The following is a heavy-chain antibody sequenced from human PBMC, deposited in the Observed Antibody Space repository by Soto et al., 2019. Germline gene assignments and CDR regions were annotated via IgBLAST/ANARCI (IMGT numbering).Heavy chain of an antibody. D-gene: IGHD5-18*01. CDR1: GYTFSNND. V-gene: IGHV1-8*02. J-gene: IGHJ5*02. CDR2: MNPGSGDT. CDR3: ARMESFGSLNWFDP. Sequence: ASVKVSCKASGYTFSNNDVSWVRQATGQGLEWMGWMNPGSGDTGYAQKFQGRVTMTRDISIATAYMELNSLTSEDTAIYYCARMESFGSLNWFDPWGQGTLVTVS.